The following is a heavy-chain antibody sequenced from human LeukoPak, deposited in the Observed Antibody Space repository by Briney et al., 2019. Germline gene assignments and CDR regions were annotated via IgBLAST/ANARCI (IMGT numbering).Heavy chain of an antibody. V-gene: IGHV3-33*01. D-gene: IGHD3-9*01. CDR2: IWYYASNK. J-gene: IGHJ4*02. CDR1: GSSFGGYG. CDR3: TRDILTGYHKYFDY. Sequence: GGSLRLSCAASGSSFGGYGMHSVRQAPGKGLEWVAHIWYYASNKQYAESVNGRFTTSRDNSKNMLYLEMNNLRVEDTAVYYCTRDILTGYHKYFDYWGQGTLVTVSS.